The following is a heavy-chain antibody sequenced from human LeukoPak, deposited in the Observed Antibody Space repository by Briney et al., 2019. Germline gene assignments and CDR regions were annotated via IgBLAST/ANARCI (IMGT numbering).Heavy chain of an antibody. V-gene: IGHV3-72*01. CDR3: SRDGGEGGNSAFDI. J-gene: IGHJ3*02. D-gene: IGHD3-16*01. Sequence: PGGSLRLSCAASGFTFSDYILDWVRQAPGKGLEWVGRIRRGANSYTTEYAASVKGRFTISRDDSKNSLYLHMNSLKTEDTAVYYFSRDGGEGGNSAFDIWGQGTMVTVSS. CDR1: GFTFSDYI. CDR2: IRRGANSYTT.